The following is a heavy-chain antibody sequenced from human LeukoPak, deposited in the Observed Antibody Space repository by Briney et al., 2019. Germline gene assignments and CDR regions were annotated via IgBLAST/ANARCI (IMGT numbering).Heavy chain of an antibody. CDR2: ISGSGGST. CDR3: AKRYYYDSSGYYSYYFDD. J-gene: IGHJ4*02. CDR1: GFTFSSYA. Sequence: PGGSLRLSCAASGFTFSSYAMSWVRQAPGKGLEWVSAISGSGGSTYYADSVKGRFTISRDNSKNTLYLQMNSLRAEDTAVYYCAKRYYYDSSGYYSYYFDDWSQGTLVTVAS. V-gene: IGHV3-23*01. D-gene: IGHD3-22*01.